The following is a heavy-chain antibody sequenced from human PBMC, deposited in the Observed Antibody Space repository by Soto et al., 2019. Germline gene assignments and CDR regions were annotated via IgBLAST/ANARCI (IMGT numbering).Heavy chain of an antibody. CDR1: GGSMSSGGYF. V-gene: IGHV4-30-2*01. J-gene: IGHJ5*02. Sequence: SEALSLTCAVSGGSMSSGGYFWSWIRQPPGKGLEWIGYIYHSGSTYYNPSLKSRVTISVDRSKNQFSLKLSSVAAADTAVYYCARGLGPWGQGTLVTVSS. CDR2: IYHSGST. D-gene: IGHD3-10*01. CDR3: ARGLGP.